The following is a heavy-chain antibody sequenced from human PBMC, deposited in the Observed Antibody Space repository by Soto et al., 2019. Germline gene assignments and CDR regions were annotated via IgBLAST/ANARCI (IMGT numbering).Heavy chain of an antibody. CDR2: IYYSGST. V-gene: IGHV4-39*02. J-gene: IGHJ3*02. Sequence: QLQLQESGPGLVKPSETLSLTCTVSGGSISSSSYYWGWIRQPPGKGLEWIGSIYYSGSTYYTPSLKNRVTMPAATFTDHFSRTLSSVTAAVTAVYYCARPTGICAFDIWGQGTMVTVSS. D-gene: IGHD4-17*01. CDR3: ARPTGICAFDI. CDR1: GGSISSSSYY.